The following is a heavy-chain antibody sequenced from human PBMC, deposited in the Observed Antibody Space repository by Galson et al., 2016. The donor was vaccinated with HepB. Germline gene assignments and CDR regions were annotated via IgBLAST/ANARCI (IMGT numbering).Heavy chain of an antibody. CDR3: ARGDIVGAIFDY. Sequence: SLRLSCAASGFTFSSYSMNWVHQAPGKGLEWVSSISNSSNYIYYADSVKGRFTISRDNAKNSLYLQMNSLRAEDTAVYYCARGDIVGAIFDYWGQGTLVTVSS. CDR2: ISNSSNYI. V-gene: IGHV3-21*01. CDR1: GFTFSSYS. D-gene: IGHD1-26*01. J-gene: IGHJ4*02.